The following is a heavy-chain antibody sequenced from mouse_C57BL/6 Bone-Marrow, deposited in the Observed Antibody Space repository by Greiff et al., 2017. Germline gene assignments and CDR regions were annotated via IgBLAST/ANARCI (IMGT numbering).Heavy chain of an antibody. CDR3: TRGPITTVVDCYFDV. CDR2: ISSGGDYI. Sequence: EVQGVESGAGLVKPGGSLKLSCAASGFTFSSYAMSWVRQTPEKRLEWVAYISSGGDYIYYADTVKGRFTISRDNARNTLYLQMSSLKSEDTAMYYCTRGPITTVVDCYFDVWGTGTAVTVTS. CDR1: GFTFSSYA. V-gene: IGHV5-9-1*02. J-gene: IGHJ1*03. D-gene: IGHD1-1*01.